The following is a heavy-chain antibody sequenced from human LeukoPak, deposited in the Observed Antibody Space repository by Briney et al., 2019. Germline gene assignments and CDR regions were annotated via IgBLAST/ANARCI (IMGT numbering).Heavy chain of an antibody. D-gene: IGHD3-22*01. CDR2: ISGSGGST. CDR1: GFTFSSYA. Sequence: GSLRLSCAASGFTFSSYAMSWVRQAPGKGLEWVSAISGSGGSTYYADSVKGRFTISRDNSKNTLYLQMNSLRAEDTAVYYCAKDLIANYYDSSGPDYWGQGTLVTVSS. CDR3: AKDLIANYYDSSGPDY. J-gene: IGHJ4*02. V-gene: IGHV3-23*01.